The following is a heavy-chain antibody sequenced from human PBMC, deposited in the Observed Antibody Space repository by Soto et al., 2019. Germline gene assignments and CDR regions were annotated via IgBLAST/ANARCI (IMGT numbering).Heavy chain of an antibody. CDR1: GFTFSSYA. J-gene: IGHJ6*02. V-gene: IGHV3-23*01. CDR3: AKDGGMGWGSSPYYGMDV. CDR2: ISGSGGST. Sequence: EVQLLESGGGLVQPGGSLRLSCAASGFTFSSYAMSWVRQAPGKGLEWVSAISGSGGSTYYADSVKGRFTISRDNSKKTRYLQMNSLRAEDTAVYYCAKDGGMGWGSSPYYGMDVWGQGTTVTVSS. D-gene: IGHD3-16*01.